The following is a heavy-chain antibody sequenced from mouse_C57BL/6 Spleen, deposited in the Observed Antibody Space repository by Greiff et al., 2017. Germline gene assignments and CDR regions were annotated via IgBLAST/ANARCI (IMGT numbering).Heavy chain of an antibody. Sequence: VQLKESGAELVRPGASVTLSCKASGYTFTDYEMHWVKQTPVHGLEWIGAIDPETGGTAYNQKFKGKAILTADKSSSTAYMELRSLTSEDSAVYYCTRSGSSGYSYYFDYWGQGTTLTVSS. CDR3: TRSGSSGYSYYFDY. V-gene: IGHV1-15*01. D-gene: IGHD3-2*02. CDR2: IDPETGGT. J-gene: IGHJ2*01. CDR1: GYTFTDYE.